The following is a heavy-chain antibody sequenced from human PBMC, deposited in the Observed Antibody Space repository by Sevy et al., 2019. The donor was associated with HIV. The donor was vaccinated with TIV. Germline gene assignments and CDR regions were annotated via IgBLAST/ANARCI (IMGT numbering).Heavy chain of an antibody. CDR1: GFAFSNYFA. D-gene: IGHD1-1*01. Sequence: GGSLRLSCAASGFAFSNYFAMHWVRQAPGKGLEWVALISYDGSDKYYADSVKGRFTISRDNFQNSLFLQMDSLRPEDTAVYYCALERLSSDVAEYFQNWGQGTLVTVSS. CDR2: ISYDGSDK. J-gene: IGHJ1*01. CDR3: ALERLSSDVAEYFQN. V-gene: IGHV3-30-3*01.